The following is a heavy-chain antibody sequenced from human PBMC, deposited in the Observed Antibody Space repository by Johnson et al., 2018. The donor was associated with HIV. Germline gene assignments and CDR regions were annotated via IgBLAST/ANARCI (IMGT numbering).Heavy chain of an antibody. CDR2: ISGSGGST. D-gene: IGHD3-10*01. Sequence: VQLMESGGGVVQPGRSLRLSCAPSGFTFSSYAMHWVRQAPGKGLEWVSAISGSGGSTYYADSVKGRFTISRDNSKNTLYLQMNSLRAEDTAVYYCARGTITLIRGVIGSDVWGQGTMVTVSS. CDR3: ARGTITLIRGVIGSDV. J-gene: IGHJ3*01. CDR1: GFTFSSYA. V-gene: IGHV3-23*01.